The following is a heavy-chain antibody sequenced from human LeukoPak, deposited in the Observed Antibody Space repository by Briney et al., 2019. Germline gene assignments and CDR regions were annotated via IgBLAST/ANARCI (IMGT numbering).Heavy chain of an antibody. D-gene: IGHD6-13*01. V-gene: IGHV3-23*01. Sequence: GGSLRLSCAASGFTFSSYGMHWVRQAPGKGLEWVSAISGSAGSTYYADSVKGRFTISRDNSKNTLYLQMNSLRAEDTAVYYCAKDLASSWYAYYFDYWGQGTLVTVSS. J-gene: IGHJ4*02. CDR2: ISGSAGST. CDR3: AKDLASSWYAYYFDY. CDR1: GFTFSSYG.